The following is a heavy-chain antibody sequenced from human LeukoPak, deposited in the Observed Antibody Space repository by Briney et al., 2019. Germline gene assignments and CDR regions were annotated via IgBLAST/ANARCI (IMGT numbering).Heavy chain of an antibody. V-gene: IGHV3-20*04. CDR2: INWNGGST. J-gene: IGHJ4*02. D-gene: IGHD2-15*01. CDR3: ARGWQTAYFDY. CDR1: GFTFDDYG. Sequence: GGSLRLSCAASGFTFDDYGLSWVRHAPGKGLEWVSGINWNGGSTGYADSVEGRFTISRDNAKKSLYLQMHSLRAEDTALYYCARGWQTAYFDYWGQGTLVTVSS.